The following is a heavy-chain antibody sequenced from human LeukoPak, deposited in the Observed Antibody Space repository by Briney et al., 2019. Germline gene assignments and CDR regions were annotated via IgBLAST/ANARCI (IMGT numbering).Heavy chain of an antibody. D-gene: IGHD2-21*02. J-gene: IGHJ4*02. CDR2: ISAYNGNT. V-gene: IGHV1-18*01. CDR3: ARGIASLCGGDCYSLDY. CDR1: GYTFTSYG. Sequence: ASVKVSCKASGYTFTSYGISWVRQAPGQGLEWMGWISAYNGNTNYAQKLQGRVTMTTDTSTSTAYMELRSLRSDDTAVYYCARGIASLCGGDCYSLDYWGQGTLVTVPS.